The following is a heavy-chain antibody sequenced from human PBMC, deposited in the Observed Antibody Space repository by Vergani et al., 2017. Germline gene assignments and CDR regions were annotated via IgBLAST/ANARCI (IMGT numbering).Heavy chain of an antibody. CDR2: IYYSGST. V-gene: IGHV4-39*01. J-gene: IGHJ5*02. Sequence: QLQLQESGPGLVKPSETLSLTCTVSGGPISSSSYYWGWIRQPPGKGLEWIGRIYYSGSTYYNPSLKSRVTISVDTSKNQFSLKLSSVTAADTAVYYCARQTDYDFWSGFSPWVQGTLVTVSS. CDR3: ARQTDYDFWSGFSP. D-gene: IGHD3-3*01. CDR1: GGPISSSSYY.